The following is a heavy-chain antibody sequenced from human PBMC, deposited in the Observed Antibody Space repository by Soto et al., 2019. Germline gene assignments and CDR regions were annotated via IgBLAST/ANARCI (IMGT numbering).Heavy chain of an antibody. CDR2: ITMEASEK. V-gene: IGHV3-7*01. CDR1: GFTFGSYW. Sequence: GGSLRLSGAASGFTFGSYWMSWVRQAPGKGLEWLATITMEASEKKYVDFVEGRFIMSRENAKNSLYLQMHSMRAEDTAVYYCARESGYGSGASVNHSLDYWGHGTLVTVSS. D-gene: IGHD3-10*01. CDR3: ARESGYGSGASVNHSLDY. J-gene: IGHJ4*01.